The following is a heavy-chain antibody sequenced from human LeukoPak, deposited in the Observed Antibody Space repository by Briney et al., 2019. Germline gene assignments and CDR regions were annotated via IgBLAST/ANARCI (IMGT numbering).Heavy chain of an antibody. CDR2: ISSSSTYI. Sequence: GGSLTLSRAASGFTFSTFSIKWVRQAPGKGREWVSSISSSSTYIYYADSVKGRFTISRDNAKNSLYLQMNSLRAEDTAVYYCAKAIVGATSFDYWGQGTLVTVSS. J-gene: IGHJ4*02. V-gene: IGHV3-21*01. CDR1: GFTFSTFS. D-gene: IGHD1-26*01. CDR3: AKAIVGATSFDY.